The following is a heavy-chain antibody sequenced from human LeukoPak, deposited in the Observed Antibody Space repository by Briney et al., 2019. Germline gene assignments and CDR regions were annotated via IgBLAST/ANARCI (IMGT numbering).Heavy chain of an antibody. CDR1: GFTFSSYW. CDR3: ARGGLSSAASFDY. D-gene: IGHD6-19*01. CDR2: ISSSSVTI. Sequence: PGGSLRLSCAASGFTFSSYWMNWVRQAPGKGLEWVSYISSSSVTIYYADSVKGRFTISRDNAKNSLYLQMNSLRAEDTAVYYCARGGLSSAASFDYWGQGTLVTVSS. V-gene: IGHV3-48*01. J-gene: IGHJ4*02.